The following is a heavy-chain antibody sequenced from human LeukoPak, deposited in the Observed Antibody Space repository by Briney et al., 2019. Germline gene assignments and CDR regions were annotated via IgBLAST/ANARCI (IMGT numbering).Heavy chain of an antibody. CDR1: GFTFSSYA. CDR2: ISGSGGTT. CDR3: ARPGGWIVGATTSLGYYMDV. V-gene: IGHV3-23*01. D-gene: IGHD1-26*01. J-gene: IGHJ6*03. Sequence: GGSLRLSCAASGFTFSSYAMSWVRQAPGKGLEWVSAISGSGGTTYYADSVKGRFTISRDNSKNTLYLQMNSLRAEDTAVYYCARPGGWIVGATTSLGYYMDVWGKGTTVTVSS.